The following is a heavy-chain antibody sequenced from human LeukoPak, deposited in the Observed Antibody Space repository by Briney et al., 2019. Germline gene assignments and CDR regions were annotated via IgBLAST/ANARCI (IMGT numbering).Heavy chain of an antibody. Sequence: GSSVKVSCKASGGTFSSYAISWVRQAPGQGLEWMGRIIPILGIANYAQKFQGRVTITADKSTSTAYMELSSLRSEDTAVYYCALYGDYSAGEWRHDYWGQGTLVTVSS. J-gene: IGHJ4*02. D-gene: IGHD4-17*01. CDR2: IIPILGIA. CDR1: GGTFSSYA. V-gene: IGHV1-69*04. CDR3: ALYGDYSAGEWRHDY.